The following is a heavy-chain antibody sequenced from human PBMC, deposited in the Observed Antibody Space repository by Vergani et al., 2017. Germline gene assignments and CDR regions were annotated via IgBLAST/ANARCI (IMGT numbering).Heavy chain of an antibody. CDR1: GFTFSSYS. J-gene: IGHJ3*02. Sequence: ELQLVESGGGLVKPGGSLRLSCAASGFTFSSYSMNWVRQAPGKGLEWVSSISSSSSYIYYADSGKGRFTISRDNAKNSLYLQMNSLRAEDTAVYYCASIPSSWYSDGAFDIWGQGTMVTVSS. V-gene: IGHV3-21*01. CDR3: ASIPSSWYSDGAFDI. D-gene: IGHD6-13*01. CDR2: ISSSSSYI.